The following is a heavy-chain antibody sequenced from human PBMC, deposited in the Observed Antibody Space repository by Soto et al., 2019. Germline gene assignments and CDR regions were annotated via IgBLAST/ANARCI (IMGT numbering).Heavy chain of an antibody. CDR1: GFTFSSYA. D-gene: IGHD3-10*01. CDR2: ISGSGGST. J-gene: IGHJ4*02. Sequence: EVQLLESGGGLVQPGGSLRLSCAASGFTFSSYAMSWVRQAPGKGLEWVSAISGSGGSTYYADSVKGRFTISRDNSKNTLDMEMNSLRAEDTAVYYCAKGTRMVRGVIWIFDYWGQGTMVTDSS. CDR3: AKGTRMVRGVIWIFDY. V-gene: IGHV3-23*01.